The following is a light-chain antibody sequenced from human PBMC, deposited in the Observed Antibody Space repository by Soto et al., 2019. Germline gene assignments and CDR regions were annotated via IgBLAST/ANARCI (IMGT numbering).Light chain of an antibody. V-gene: IGKV1-9*01. Sequence: DIQLTQSPSSLSASPGDRATITCRASQGVSQNLAWYQQKPGQAPKLLIHTASNRDTGIPARFSGSGSGTEYTLTISNLQAEDFAAYYCQQFNSCPHTFGQGTRLEIK. CDR3: QQFNSCPHT. CDR2: TAS. CDR1: QGVSQN. J-gene: IGKJ2*01.